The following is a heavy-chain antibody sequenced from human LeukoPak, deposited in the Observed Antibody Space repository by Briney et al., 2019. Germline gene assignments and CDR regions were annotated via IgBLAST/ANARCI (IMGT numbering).Heavy chain of an antibody. CDR1: GGSVSSNSAA. CDR2: TYYRSKCYN. CDR3: ARELRLGDWFDP. Sequence: SQTLSLTCAISGGSVSSNSAAWNWIRQSPSRGLEWLARTYYRSKCYNDNALSVKSRITINPDTSKNQFSLQLNSVTPEDTAVYYCARELRLGDWFDPWGQGTLVTVSS. J-gene: IGHJ5*02. V-gene: IGHV6-1*01. D-gene: IGHD3-16*01.